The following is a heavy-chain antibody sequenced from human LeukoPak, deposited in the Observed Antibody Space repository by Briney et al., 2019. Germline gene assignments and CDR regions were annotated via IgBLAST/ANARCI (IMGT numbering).Heavy chain of an antibody. D-gene: IGHD1-14*01. CDR1: GFTFSSYA. Sequence: PGGSLRLSCAASGFTFSSYALSWVRQAPGKGLEWVSGISGSGDSTFYADSVKGRFTISRDNSKNTLYVQMSSLRAEDTAVYYCAKDAGRYYLHLDVWGKRNPVTVSS. CDR2: ISGSGDST. CDR3: AKDAGRYYLHLDV. J-gene: IGHJ6*03. V-gene: IGHV3-23*01.